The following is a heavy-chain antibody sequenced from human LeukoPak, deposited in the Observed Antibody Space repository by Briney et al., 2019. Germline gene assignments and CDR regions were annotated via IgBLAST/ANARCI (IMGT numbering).Heavy chain of an antibody. Sequence: GGSLRLSCAASGFTFSSYWMHWVRQAPGKGLVWVSRINSDGSSTTYADSVKGRFTSSRDNAKNTLYLQMNSLRAEDTALYYCARVGLTSGSYYSFDYWGQGTLVTVSS. CDR2: INSDGSST. CDR1: GFTFSSYW. J-gene: IGHJ4*02. V-gene: IGHV3-74*01. CDR3: ARVGLTSGSYYSFDY. D-gene: IGHD3-10*01.